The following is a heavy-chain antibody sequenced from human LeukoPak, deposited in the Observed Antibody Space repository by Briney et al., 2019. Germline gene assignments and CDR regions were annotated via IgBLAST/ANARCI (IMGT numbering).Heavy chain of an antibody. CDR2: ISGSGGST. V-gene: IGHV3-23*01. CDR1: GFTFSSYA. J-gene: IGHJ4*02. D-gene: IGHD3-10*01. Sequence: GGSLRLSCAASGFTFSSYAMSWVRQAPGKGLEWVSVISGSGGSTYSADSVKGRFTISRDNSKNTLYLQMNSLRAEDTAVYYCAKDPQDYRSGSYPSLWGQGTLVTVSS. CDR3: AKDPQDYRSGSYPSL.